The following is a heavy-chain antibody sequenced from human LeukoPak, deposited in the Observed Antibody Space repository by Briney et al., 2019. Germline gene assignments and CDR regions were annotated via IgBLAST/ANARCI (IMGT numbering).Heavy chain of an antibody. J-gene: IGHJ4*02. CDR3: ARRQYYYDSSGYQQPTGDY. CDR1: GGSISSSSYY. Sequence: SETLSLTCTVSGGSISSSSYYWGWIRQPPGKGLEWIGSIYYSGSTYYNPSLKSRVTISVDTSKNQFSLKLSSVTAADTAVYYCARRQYYYDSSGYQQPTGDYWGQGTLVTVSS. CDR2: IYYSGST. D-gene: IGHD3-22*01. V-gene: IGHV4-39*01.